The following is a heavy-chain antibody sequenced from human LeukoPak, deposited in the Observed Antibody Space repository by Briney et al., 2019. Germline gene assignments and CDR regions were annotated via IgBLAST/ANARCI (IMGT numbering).Heavy chain of an antibody. D-gene: IGHD4-17*01. CDR1: GGSISSGDYY. V-gene: IGHV4-30-4*08. CDR2: IYYSGST. Sequence: SETLSLTCTVSGGSISSGDYYWSWIRQPPGKGLEWIGYIYYSGSTYYNPSLKSRVTISVDTSKNQFSLKLSSVTAADTAVYYCVTEKAGDYADWYAFDIWGQGTMVTVSS. J-gene: IGHJ3*02. CDR3: VTEKAGDYADWYAFDI.